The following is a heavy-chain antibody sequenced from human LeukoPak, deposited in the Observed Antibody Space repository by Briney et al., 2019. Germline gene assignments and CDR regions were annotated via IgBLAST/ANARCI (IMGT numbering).Heavy chain of an antibody. CDR3: VPLNWNPPGDFDR. Sequence: GGSLRLSCAASGFTFSSYWMSWVRQAPGKGLEWVANIKDDGSDEYYVDSVKGRFSISKDNAKNSLYLQMNSLRVEDTAVYYCVPLNWNPPGDFDRWGQGTLVTVSS. CDR2: IKDDGSDE. CDR1: GFTFSSYW. J-gene: IGHJ4*02. D-gene: IGHD1-20*01. V-gene: IGHV3-7*01.